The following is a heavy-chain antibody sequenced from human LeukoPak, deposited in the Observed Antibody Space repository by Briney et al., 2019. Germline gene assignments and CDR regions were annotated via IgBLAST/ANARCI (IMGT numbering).Heavy chain of an antibody. D-gene: IGHD3-22*01. Sequence: KPGGSLRLSCAASGFSFTNAWMSWVRLAPGKGLEWVGHIKSKTDGGTADYAAPVTGRFTISRDDSKNTLYLQMNSLKTEDTAVYYCTYHDSIYWGQGTLVTVSS. V-gene: IGHV3-15*01. J-gene: IGHJ4*02. CDR1: GFSFTNAW. CDR3: TYHDSIY. CDR2: IKSKTDGGTA.